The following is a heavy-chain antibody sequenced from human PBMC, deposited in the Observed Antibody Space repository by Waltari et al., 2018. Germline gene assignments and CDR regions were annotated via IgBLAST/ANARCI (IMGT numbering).Heavy chain of an antibody. J-gene: IGHJ3*02. V-gene: IGHV1-69*11. D-gene: IGHD1-26*01. CDR3: ARRNLGYAFVI. Sequence: QVQLAQSGAEVKKPGSSVKVSCKASGCAFGSYAITWVRQAPGHGLESVGGMIRCHGTPIFAQQYQGRVTFAADETTTTGYMKLTSLKSEDTAIYYCARRNLGYAFVIWGQGTLVIVSS. CDR1: GCAFGSYA. CDR2: MIRCHGTP.